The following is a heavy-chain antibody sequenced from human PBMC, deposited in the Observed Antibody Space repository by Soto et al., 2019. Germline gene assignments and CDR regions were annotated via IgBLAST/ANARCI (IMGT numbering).Heavy chain of an antibody. J-gene: IGHJ4*02. V-gene: IGHV1-69*02. CDR3: ARSGGIAEKTFDY. Sequence: SVKVSCKASGGTFSSYTISWVRQAPGQGLEWMGRIIPILGIANYAQKFQGRVTITADKSTSTAYMELSSLRSEDTAVYYCARSGGIAEKTFDYWGQGTLVTVSS. CDR2: IIPILGIA. D-gene: IGHD6-13*01. CDR1: GGTFSSYT.